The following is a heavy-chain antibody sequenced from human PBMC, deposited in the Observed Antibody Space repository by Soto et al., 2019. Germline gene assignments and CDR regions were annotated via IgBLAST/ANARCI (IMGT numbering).Heavy chain of an antibody. D-gene: IGHD4-4*01. Sequence: PSETLSLTCTVSGGSISSYYWSWIRQPPGKGLEWIGYIYYSGSTNYNPSLKSRVTISVDTSKNQFSLKLSSVTAADTAVYYCARTPSGYSNYCAYWGQGTLVTVSS. V-gene: IGHV4-59*01. CDR1: GGSISSYY. J-gene: IGHJ4*02. CDR2: IYYSGST. CDR3: ARTPSGYSNYCAY.